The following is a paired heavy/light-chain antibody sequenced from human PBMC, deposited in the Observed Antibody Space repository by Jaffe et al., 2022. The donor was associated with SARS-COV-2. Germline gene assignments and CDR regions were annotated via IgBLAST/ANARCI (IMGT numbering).Heavy chain of an antibody. CDR2: IDESGST. Sequence: HVQLQESGPGLVKPSETLSLTCTVSGGFISEYYWNWIRQSPEKGLEWIGYIDESGSTKYNPSLKSRVTISVETSKNQFSLRLTSVTAADTAVYYCARDPPMITLGGVVVSYGMDVWGQGTTVIVSS. V-gene: IGHV4-59*01. CDR3: ARDPPMITLGGVVVSYGMDV. CDR1: GGFISEYY. J-gene: IGHJ6*02. D-gene: IGHD3-16*02.
Light chain of an antibody. J-gene: IGKJ2*01. Sequence: DIQMTQSPSSLSASVGDSVTITCRASQNIDNYLNWYQQKPGQAPKLLIYAASSLQSGVPSRFSGSGSGTDFTLSISSLEPEDFATYYCLQSYGTPPDFTFGQGTKLEIK. V-gene: IGKV1-39*01. CDR2: AAS. CDR1: QNIDNY. CDR3: LQSYGTPPDFT.